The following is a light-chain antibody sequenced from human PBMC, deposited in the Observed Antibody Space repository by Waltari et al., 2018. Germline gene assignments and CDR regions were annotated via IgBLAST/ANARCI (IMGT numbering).Light chain of an antibody. Sequence: QSVLTQPPSVSGAPGQRVTISCTGSSSNIGAGYAVHWYQQLPGTAPKLLIYGNTNRPSGVPDRFSGSKSGTSASLAITGLQAEDEADYYCQCYDSSLSGSVFGGGTKLTGL. CDR1: SSNIGAGYA. J-gene: IGLJ3*02. CDR3: QCYDSSLSGSV. CDR2: GNT. V-gene: IGLV1-40*01.